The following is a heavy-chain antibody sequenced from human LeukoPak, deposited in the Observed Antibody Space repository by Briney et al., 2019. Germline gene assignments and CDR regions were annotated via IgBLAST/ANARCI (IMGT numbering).Heavy chain of an antibody. CDR1: GGSISSGGFY. V-gene: IGHV4-30-2*01. J-gene: IGHJ4*02. CDR3: ARDTTGYNIFDH. Sequence: ASETLSLTCTVSGGSISSGGFYWSWIRQPPGKGLEWIGYIYHSGSTYYNPSLKSRVTMSVDRSKNQFSLELSSVTAADTAVYYCARDTTGYNIFDHWGQGTLVTASS. D-gene: IGHD1-1*01. CDR2: IYHSGST.